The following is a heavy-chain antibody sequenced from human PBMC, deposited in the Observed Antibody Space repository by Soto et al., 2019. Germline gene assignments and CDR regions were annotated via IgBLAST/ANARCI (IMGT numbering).Heavy chain of an antibody. CDR3: ASSVISSGWYPNWFDP. CDR1: GGSISSGGYY. V-gene: IGHV4-31*03. D-gene: IGHD6-19*01. J-gene: IGHJ5*02. CDR2: IYYSGST. Sequence: SETLSLTCTVSGGSISSGGYYWSWIRQHPGKGLEWIGYIYYSGSTYYNPSLKSRVTISVDTSKNQFSLKLSSVTAADTAVYYCASSVISSGWYPNWFDPWGQGTLVTVSS.